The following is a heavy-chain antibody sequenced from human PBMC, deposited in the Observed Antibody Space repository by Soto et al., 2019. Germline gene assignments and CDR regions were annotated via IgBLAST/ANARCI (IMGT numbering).Heavy chain of an antibody. D-gene: IGHD1-26*01. CDR2: INGRGNYI. V-gene: IGHV3-21*01. CDR3: VREDGKVGTNSAFDY. CDR1: GFTCSTYT. J-gene: IGHJ4*02. Sequence: PGGSLRLSCASSGFTCSTYTMNWVRQAPGKGLEWVSSINGRGNYIYYAESVKGRFTISRDNAKNSLYLQMDRLRAEDKALYYCVREDGKVGTNSAFDYWGLGALVTVSS.